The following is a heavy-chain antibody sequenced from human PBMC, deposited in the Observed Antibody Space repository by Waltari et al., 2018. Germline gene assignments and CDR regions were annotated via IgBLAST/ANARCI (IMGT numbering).Heavy chain of an antibody. CDR3: ARDVFQDAFDI. CDR1: GFTFSSYW. J-gene: IGHJ3*02. D-gene: IGHD3-10*01. V-gene: IGHV3-7*01. CDR2: IKQDGREK. Sequence: EVQLVESGGGLVQPGGSLRLSCAASGFTFSSYWMSWVRQAPGKGLEWVANIKQDGREKYYVDSVKGRFTISRDNAKNSLYLQMNSLRAEDTAVYYCARDVFQDAFDIWGQGTMVTVSS.